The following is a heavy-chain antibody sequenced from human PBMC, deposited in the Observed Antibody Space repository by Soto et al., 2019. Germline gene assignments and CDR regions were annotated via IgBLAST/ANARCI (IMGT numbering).Heavy chain of an antibody. CDR2: IGGYGGRT. CDR1: GFTFSTYA. CDR3: AKAPPAITLVRGTLAG. V-gene: IGHV3-23*01. D-gene: IGHD3-10*01. J-gene: IGHJ3*01. Sequence: ESLQLSCAASGFTFSTYAMNWVRQAPGKGLEWVTSIGGYGGRTYYADSVKGRFTISRDNSKNALYLQMNSLRAEDTAIYYCAKAPPAITLVRGTLAGWGQGTMVTVSS.